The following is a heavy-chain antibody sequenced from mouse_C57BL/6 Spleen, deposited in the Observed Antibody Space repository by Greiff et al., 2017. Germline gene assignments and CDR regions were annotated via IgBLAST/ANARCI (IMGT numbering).Heavy chain of an antibody. D-gene: IGHD2-3*01. Sequence: QVLLQQPGAELVKPGASVKLSCTASGYTFTSYWMHWVKQRPGQGLEWIGMIHPNSGSTNYKEKFKSKATLTVDKSSSTTNMQLSSLTSEDSAVYYRERGAYDGYYEGNYFDYWGQGTTLTVSS. J-gene: IGHJ2*01. V-gene: IGHV1-64*01. CDR1: GYTFTSYW. CDR3: ERGAYDGYYEGNYFDY. CDR2: IHPNSGST.